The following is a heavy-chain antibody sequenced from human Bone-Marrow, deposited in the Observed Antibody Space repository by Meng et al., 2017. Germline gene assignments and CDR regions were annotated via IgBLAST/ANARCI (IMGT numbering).Heavy chain of an antibody. CDR2: IWYDGSNK. CDR1: GFTFSSYG. J-gene: IGHJ4*02. V-gene: IGHV3-33*01. D-gene: IGHD1-14*01. CDR3: ARETVGYFDY. Sequence: QVQLVESGGGVVQPGRFLRIACAASGFTFSSYGMHWVRQAPGKGLEWVAVIWYDGSNKYYADSVKGRFTISRDNSKNTLYLQMNSLRAEDTAVYYCARETVGYFDYWGQGTLVTVSS.